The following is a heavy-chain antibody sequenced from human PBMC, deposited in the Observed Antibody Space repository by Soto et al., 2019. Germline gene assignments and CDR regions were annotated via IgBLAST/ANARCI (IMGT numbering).Heavy chain of an antibody. J-gene: IGHJ5*01. CDR2: VSLTGDRT. V-gene: IGHV3-23*01. CDR1: RFSFSSYE. D-gene: IGHD2-8*01. Sequence: EVQLLESGGGLVQPGGSLRLSCVASRFSFSSYEMSWVRQAAGKGLEWVSRVSLTGDRTNYAGSVKGRFTVSRDNFKNTLYLEMDSLRPEDTAIYYCARGGGSCTPTSFAIDSWGRRTPVTVSS. CDR3: ARGGGSCTPTSFAIDS.